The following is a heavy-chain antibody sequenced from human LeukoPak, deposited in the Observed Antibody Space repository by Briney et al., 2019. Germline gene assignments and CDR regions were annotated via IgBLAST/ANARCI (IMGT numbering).Heavy chain of an antibody. CDR2: IYYSGST. D-gene: IGHD3-22*01. CDR1: GGSISSSSYY. J-gene: IGHJ4*02. Sequence: PSETLSLTCTVSGGSISSSSYYWSWIRQPPGKALEWFGYIYYSGSTDYNPSLKTRVTISVDTSKNQFSLKLSSVTAADTAVYYCARSDSSGYYYYFDYWGQGTLVTVSS. CDR3: ARSDSSGYYYYFDY. V-gene: IGHV4-61*05.